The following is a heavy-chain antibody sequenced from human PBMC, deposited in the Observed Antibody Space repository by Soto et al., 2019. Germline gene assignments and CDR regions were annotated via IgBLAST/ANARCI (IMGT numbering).Heavy chain of an antibody. D-gene: IGHD2-15*01. V-gene: IGHV3-33*01. CDR2: IWYDGSNK. CDR1: GFTFSSYG. J-gene: IGHJ3*02. CDR3: ARDKVVVAAPLMSAFDI. Sequence: QVQLVESGGGVVQPGRSLRLSCAASGFTFSSYGMHWVRQAPGKGLEWVAVIWYDGSNKYYADSVKGRFTISRDNSKNTLYLQMNSLRAEDTAVYYCARDKVVVAAPLMSAFDIWGQGTMVTVSS.